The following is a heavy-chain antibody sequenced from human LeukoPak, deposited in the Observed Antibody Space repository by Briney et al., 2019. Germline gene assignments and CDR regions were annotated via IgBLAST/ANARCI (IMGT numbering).Heavy chain of an antibody. Sequence: ASVKVSCKASGYTFTDYYMHWVRQAPGQGLEWMGWINPNGGGTIYAQKFQGRVTMTRDTSINTAYMELSSLRSDDTAVYYCARVASTTRRHDAFDIWAKGQWSPSLQ. CDR2: INPNGGGT. D-gene: IGHD1-1*01. V-gene: IGHV1-2*02. J-gene: IGHJ3*02. CDR1: GYTFTDYY. CDR3: ARVASTTRRHDAFDI.